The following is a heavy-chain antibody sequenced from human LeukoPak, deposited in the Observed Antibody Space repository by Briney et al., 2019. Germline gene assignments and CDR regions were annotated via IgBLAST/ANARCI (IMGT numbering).Heavy chain of an antibody. CDR3: ARGEANYYDSSGPI. D-gene: IGHD3-22*01. CDR2: IKPDGTTK. J-gene: IGHJ3*02. CDR1: GFPFSSYS. Sequence: GGSLRLSCAASGFPFSSYSMTWVRQAPGKGLEWVANIKPDGTTKFYVDSVKGRFTISRDNSKNTLYLQMNSLRAEDTAVYYCARGEANYYDSSGPIWGQGTMVTVSS. V-gene: IGHV3-7*01.